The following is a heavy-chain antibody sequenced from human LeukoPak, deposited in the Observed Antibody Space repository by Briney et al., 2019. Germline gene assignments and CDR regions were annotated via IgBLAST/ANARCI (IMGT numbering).Heavy chain of an antibody. CDR1: GGSISSGGYY. D-gene: IGHD4-17*01. J-gene: IGHJ6*02. CDR3: ARDPGHNYGDYVGPHYYYGMDV. Sequence: PSQTLSLTCTVSGGSISSGGYYWSWIRQHPGKGLEWIGYIYYSGSTYYNPSLKSRVTISVDTSKNQFSLKLSSVTAADTAVYYCARDPGHNYGDYVGPHYYYGMDVWGQGTTVTVSS. CDR2: IYYSGST. V-gene: IGHV4-31*03.